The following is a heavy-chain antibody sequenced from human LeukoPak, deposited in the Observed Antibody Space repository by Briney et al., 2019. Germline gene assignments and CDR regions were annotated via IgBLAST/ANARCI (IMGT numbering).Heavy chain of an antibody. V-gene: IGHV3-11*04. J-gene: IGHJ4*02. CDR3: ARSRYSGYGGIDY. Sequence: GGSLRLSCVACGFSFSDYYMSWIRQAPGRGLEWISYISGSGSDLYYADSVKGRFTISRDNAKNSLYLQMNSLRAEDTAVYYCARSRYSGYGGIDYWGQGTLVTVSS. D-gene: IGHD5-12*01. CDR2: ISGSGSDL. CDR1: GFSFSDYY.